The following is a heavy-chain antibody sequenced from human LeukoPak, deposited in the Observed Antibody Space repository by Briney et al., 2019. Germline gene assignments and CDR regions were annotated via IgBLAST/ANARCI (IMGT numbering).Heavy chain of an antibody. CDR1: GGTFSSYA. CDR2: IIPIFGTA. CDR3: ARAPVGDQPHSSPNWFDP. V-gene: IGHV1-69*13. J-gene: IGHJ5*02. Sequence: SVTVSCTASGGTFSSYAISWVRQAPGQGLEWMGGIIPIFGTANYAQKFQGRVTITADESTSTAYMELSSLRSEDTAVYYCARAPVGDQPHSSPNWFDPWGQGTLVTVSS. D-gene: IGHD3-16*01.